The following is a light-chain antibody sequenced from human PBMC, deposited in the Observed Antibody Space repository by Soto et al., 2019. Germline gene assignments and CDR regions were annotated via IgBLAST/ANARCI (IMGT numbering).Light chain of an antibody. V-gene: IGKV1-39*01. CDR2: DAS. Sequence: DIQMTQSPSPLSASVGARVTITCRASQSISRWLAWYHQKPGKDPNLLIYDASRLQSGVPSRFSGSGGGTDFTLSISSVQPEDFATYLCQQSYMDPITFGQGTRLEIK. CDR3: QQSYMDPIT. CDR1: QSISRW. J-gene: IGKJ5*01.